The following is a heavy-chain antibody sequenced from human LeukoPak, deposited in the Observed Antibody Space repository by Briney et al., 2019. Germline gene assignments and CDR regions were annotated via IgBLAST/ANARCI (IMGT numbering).Heavy chain of an antibody. CDR1: GYTFTSYG. Sequence: ASVKVSCKASGYTFTSYGISWVRQAPGQGLEWMGWISAYNGNTNYAQKLQGRVTMTTDTTTSTAYMELRSLRSDDTAVYYCARAMTTKNWFDPWGQGTLVTVSS. D-gene: IGHD4-11*01. CDR3: ARAMTTKNWFDP. J-gene: IGHJ5*02. CDR2: ISAYNGNT. V-gene: IGHV1-18*01.